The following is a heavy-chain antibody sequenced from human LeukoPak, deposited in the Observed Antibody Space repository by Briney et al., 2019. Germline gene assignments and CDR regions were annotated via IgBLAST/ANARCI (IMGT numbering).Heavy chain of an antibody. D-gene: IGHD6-19*01. J-gene: IGHJ4*02. CDR3: ARDKPTTGWYFPEY. CDR2: IIPLSGTA. Sequence: SVKVSCKASGGTFSSFAFSWVRQAPGRGLEWMGGIIPLSGTANYAQRFQGRVMITTDESTTTAYMDLTSLRSEDTAVYYCARDKPTTGWYFPEYWGQGTLVTVSS. V-gene: IGHV1-69*05. CDR1: GGTFSSFA.